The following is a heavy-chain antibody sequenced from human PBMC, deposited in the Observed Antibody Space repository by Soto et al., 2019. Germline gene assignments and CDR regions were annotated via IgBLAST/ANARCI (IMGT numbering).Heavy chain of an antibody. V-gene: IGHV3-15*01. D-gene: IGHD3-10*01. J-gene: IGHJ4*02. CDR1: GFTFIYAW. CDR2: IRTKTDDEAT. Sequence: SGGSLRLSCTASGFTFIYAWMSWVRQAPGKGLEWVARIRTKTDDEATDYAAPVKGRFSVSRDDSKNTVHLQMNSLKTEDTAVYYCAKGAPTGTFFDYWGQGILVTVSS. CDR3: AKGAPTGTFFDY.